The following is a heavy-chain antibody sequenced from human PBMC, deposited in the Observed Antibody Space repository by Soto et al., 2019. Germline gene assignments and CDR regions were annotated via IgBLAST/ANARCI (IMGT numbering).Heavy chain of an antibody. J-gene: IGHJ6*02. CDR1: GGTFSSYA. Sequence: SVKVSCKASGGTFSSYAISWVRQAPGQGLEWMGGIIPIFGTANYAQKFQGRVTITADESTSTAYMELSSLGSEDTAVYYCARDLSRIAARPDYYYYGMDVWGQGTTVTVSS. V-gene: IGHV1-69*13. CDR2: IIPIFGTA. CDR3: ARDLSRIAARPDYYYYGMDV. D-gene: IGHD6-6*01.